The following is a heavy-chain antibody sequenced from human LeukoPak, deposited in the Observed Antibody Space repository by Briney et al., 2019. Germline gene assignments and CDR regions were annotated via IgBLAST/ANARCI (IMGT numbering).Heavy chain of an antibody. Sequence: ASVTVSCKASGYTFTSHAIHWVRQAPRQGLEWMGWIKPNSGGTQLAQKFQGRVTMARDTSLSTAYMELSRLRSDDTAIYYCASAESHDYGETWGQGTLVTVSS. V-gene: IGHV1-2*02. CDR1: GYTFTSHA. CDR3: ASAESHDYGET. J-gene: IGHJ4*02. D-gene: IGHD3-16*01. CDR2: IKPNSGGT.